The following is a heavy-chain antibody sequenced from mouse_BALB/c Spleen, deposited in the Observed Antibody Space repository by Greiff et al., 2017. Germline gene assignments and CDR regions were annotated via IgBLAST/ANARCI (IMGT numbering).Heavy chain of an antibody. J-gene: IGHJ2*01. V-gene: IGHV5-12-1*01. CDR2: ISSGGGST. Sequence: DVMLVESGGGLVKPGGSLKLSCAASGFAFSSYDMSWVRQTPEKRLEWVAYISSGGGSTYYPDTVKGRFTISRDNAKNTLYLQMSSLKSEDTAMYYCARGGNWYFDYWGQGTTLTVSS. CDR1: GFAFSSYD. CDR3: ARGGNWYFDY. D-gene: IGHD4-1*01.